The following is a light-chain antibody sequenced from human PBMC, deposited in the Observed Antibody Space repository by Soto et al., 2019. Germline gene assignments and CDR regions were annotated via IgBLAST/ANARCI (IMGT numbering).Light chain of an antibody. CDR3: QQYYSTPPYT. Sequence: IVMTQSPDSLAVSLGERATINCKSSQSVLYSSNNKNYLAWYRQKSGQPPKLLIYWASIRESGVPDRISGSGSGTDFTLTISSLQAEDVAVYYCQQYYSTPPYTFGQGTKLEIK. CDR1: QSVLYSSNNKNY. CDR2: WAS. J-gene: IGKJ2*01. V-gene: IGKV4-1*01.